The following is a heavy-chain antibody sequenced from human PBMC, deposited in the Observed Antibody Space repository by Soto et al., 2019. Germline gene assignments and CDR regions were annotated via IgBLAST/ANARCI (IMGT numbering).Heavy chain of an antibody. CDR2: IYHSGST. Sequence: AETLSLTCAVSGGSISSSNWWSWVRQPPGKGLEWIGEIYHSGSTNYNPSLKSRVTISVDKSKNQFSLKLSSVTAADTAVYYCARDRGHGYPGTYYYYYGMDVWGQGTTVTVSS. D-gene: IGHD6-25*01. CDR1: GGSISSSNW. J-gene: IGHJ6*02. CDR3: ARDRGHGYPGTYYYYYGMDV. V-gene: IGHV4-4*02.